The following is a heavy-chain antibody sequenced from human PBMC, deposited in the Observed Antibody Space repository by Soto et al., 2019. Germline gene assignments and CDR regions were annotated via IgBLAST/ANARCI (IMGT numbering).Heavy chain of an antibody. CDR2: IYHSGST. D-gene: IGHD5-12*01. Sequence: SETLSLTCAVSGGSISSGGYSWSWIRQPPGKGLEWIGYIYHSGSTYYNPSLKSRVTISVDRSKNQFSLKLSSVTAADTAVYYFAIVGVSGPPWYYYYYYGMDVWGQGTTVTVS. V-gene: IGHV4-30-2*01. CDR1: GGSISSGGYS. CDR3: AIVGVSGPPWYYYYYYGMDV. J-gene: IGHJ6*02.